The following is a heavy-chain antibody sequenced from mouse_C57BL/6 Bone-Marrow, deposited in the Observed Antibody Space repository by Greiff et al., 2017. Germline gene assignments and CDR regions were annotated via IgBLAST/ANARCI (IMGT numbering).Heavy chain of an antibody. V-gene: IGHV1-26*01. D-gene: IGHD2-5*01. J-gene: IGHJ1*03. CDR3: ARRGNSKRGYLDV. Sequence: VQLQQSGPELVKPGASVKISCKASGYTFTDYYMNWVKQSHGKSLEWIGDINPNNGGTSYNQKFKGKATLTVDKSSSTAYMELRSLTSEDSAVYYCARRGNSKRGYLDVWGTGTTVTVSS. CDR1: GYTFTDYY. CDR2: INPNNGGT.